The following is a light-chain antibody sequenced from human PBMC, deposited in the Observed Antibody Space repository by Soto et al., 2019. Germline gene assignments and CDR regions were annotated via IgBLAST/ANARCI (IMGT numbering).Light chain of an antibody. J-gene: IGKJ1*01. CDR2: GAS. Sequence: EIVLTQSPGSLSSSPGERVTLSCRASQSVSSNFLAWYQQKPGQAPRLLISGASNRTTGIPDRFSGSRSGTDFTLTISSLEPEDFAVYYCHQYGSSPATFGQGTKVDIK. CDR1: QSVSSNF. V-gene: IGKV3-20*01. CDR3: HQYGSSPAT.